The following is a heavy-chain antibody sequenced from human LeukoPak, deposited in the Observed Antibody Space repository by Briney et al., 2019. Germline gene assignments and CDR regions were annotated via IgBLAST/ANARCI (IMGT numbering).Heavy chain of an antibody. CDR1: GFTFSSYV. J-gene: IGHJ4*02. CDR2: ISYDGSNE. CDR3: ARFTPVRGSSG. V-gene: IGHV3-30*04. D-gene: IGHD6-25*01. Sequence: GSLRLSCAASGFTFSSYVMHWVRQAPGKGLEWVAIISYDGSNEYYADSVKGRFTISRDNSKNTLYLQMNSLRAEDTAVYYCARFTPVRGSSGWGQGTLVTVSS.